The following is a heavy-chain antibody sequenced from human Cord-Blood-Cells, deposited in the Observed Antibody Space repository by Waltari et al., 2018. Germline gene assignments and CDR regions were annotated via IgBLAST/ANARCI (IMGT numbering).Heavy chain of an antibody. CDR2: IFSNDEK. Sequence: QVTLKESGPVLVKPTAPLTLTCTVSGFSLRNARMGVSWTRQPPGKALEWLAHIFSNDEKSYSTSLKSRLTISKDTSKSQVVLTMTNMDPVDTATYYCARNWELLGYEYFQHWGQGTLVTVSS. D-gene: IGHD1-26*01. J-gene: IGHJ1*01. V-gene: IGHV2-26*01. CDR1: GFSLRNARMG. CDR3: ARNWELLGYEYFQH.